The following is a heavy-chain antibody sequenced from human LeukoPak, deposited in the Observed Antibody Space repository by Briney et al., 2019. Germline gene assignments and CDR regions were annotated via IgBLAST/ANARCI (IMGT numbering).Heavy chain of an antibody. V-gene: IGHV3-9*01. CDR1: GFTFDDYA. CDR2: ISWNSGSI. D-gene: IGHD3-9*01. CDR3: ARVFDWLLTD. J-gene: IGHJ4*02. Sequence: GRSLRLSCAASGFTFDDYAMHWVRQAPGKGLEWVSGISWNSGSIGYADSVKGRFTISRDNAKNSLYLQMNSLRAEDTAVYYCARVFDWLLTDWGQGTLVTVSS.